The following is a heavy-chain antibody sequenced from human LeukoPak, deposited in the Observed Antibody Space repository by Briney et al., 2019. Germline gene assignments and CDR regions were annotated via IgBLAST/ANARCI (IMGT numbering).Heavy chain of an antibody. CDR2: MNPNSGDT. CDR1: GYTFTNYD. D-gene: IGHD3-16*01. J-gene: IGHJ4*02. V-gene: IGHV1-8*01. Sequence: ASVKDSCKASGYTFTNYDINWVRQAAGQGLEWMGWMNPNSGDTGYVEKFQGRVTMTRDTSMNTAYMELSSLRSEDTAVYYCTRSGFGGGVHFDYWGQGTPVTVSS. CDR3: TRSGFGGGVHFDY.